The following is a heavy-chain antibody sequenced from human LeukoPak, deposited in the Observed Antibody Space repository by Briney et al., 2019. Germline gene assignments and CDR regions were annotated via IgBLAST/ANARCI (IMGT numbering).Heavy chain of an antibody. D-gene: IGHD3-22*01. J-gene: IGHJ4*02. CDR2: ISWNSGSI. CDR1: GFTFDDYA. CDR3: AKMGDYDSSGYHAWFDY. Sequence: GRSLRLSCAASGFTFDDYAMHWVRQAPGKGLEWVSGISWNSGSIGYADSVKGRFTISRDNAKNSLYLQMDSLRAEDTALYYCAKMGDYDSSGYHAWFDYWGQGTLVTVSS. V-gene: IGHV3-9*01.